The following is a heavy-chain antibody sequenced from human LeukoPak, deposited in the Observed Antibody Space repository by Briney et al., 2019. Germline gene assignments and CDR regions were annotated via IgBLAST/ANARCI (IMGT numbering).Heavy chain of an antibody. D-gene: IGHD2-15*01. CDR3: ARGCSGGSCYGAFDI. CDR1: GGSFSGYY. V-gene: IGHV4-34*01. CDR2: INHSGST. Sequence: TSETLSLTCAVYGGSFSGYYWSWIRQPPGKGLEWIGEINHSGSTNYNPSLKSRVTISVDTSKNQFSLKLSSVTATDTAVYYCARGCSGGSCYGAFDIWGQGTMVTVSS. J-gene: IGHJ3*02.